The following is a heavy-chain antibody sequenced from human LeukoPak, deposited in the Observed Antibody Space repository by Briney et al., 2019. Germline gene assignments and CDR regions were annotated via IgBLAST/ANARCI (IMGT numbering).Heavy chain of an antibody. V-gene: IGHV4-59*08. CDR2: IYYSGST. Sequence: SETLSLTRTASGGSISSYYWSWIRQPPGKGLEWIGYIYYSGSTNYNPSLKSRVTISVDTSKNQFSLKLSSVTAADTTVYYCARLSRWLQTWGQGTLVTVSS. CDR3: ARLSRWLQT. J-gene: IGHJ5*02. D-gene: IGHD5-24*01. CDR1: GGSISSYY.